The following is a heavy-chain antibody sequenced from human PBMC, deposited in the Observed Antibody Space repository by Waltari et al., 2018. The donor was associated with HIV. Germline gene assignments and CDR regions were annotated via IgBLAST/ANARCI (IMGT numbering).Heavy chain of an antibody. D-gene: IGHD2-21*02. Sequence: EVQLVESGRCLVQPGGSLRPSCAASGFPFTDHWMTWVRQAPGKGLEWVANIKQDGSQKYYVDSGKGRFTISRDNAKNALYLQMNSLGAEDTAVYYCVRSVGGNSAYWGQGTLVTVSS. CDR2: IKQDGSQK. CDR3: VRSVGGNSAY. J-gene: IGHJ4*02. CDR1: GFPFTDHW. V-gene: IGHV3-7*01.